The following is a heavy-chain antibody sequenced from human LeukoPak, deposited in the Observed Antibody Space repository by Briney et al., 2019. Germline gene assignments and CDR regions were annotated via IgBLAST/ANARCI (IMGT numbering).Heavy chain of an antibody. D-gene: IGHD5-12*01. CDR3: ARGYSGYYYYMDV. V-gene: IGHV1-46*01. CDR1: GYAFISYY. CDR2: INPGGGST. Sequence: GASVKVSCKASGYAFISYYIHWVRQAPGQGLEWMGIINPGGGSTSYAQKFQGRVSMTRDTSTSTVYMELSSLRSEDTAVYYCARGYSGYYYYMDVWGKGTTVTVSS. J-gene: IGHJ6*03.